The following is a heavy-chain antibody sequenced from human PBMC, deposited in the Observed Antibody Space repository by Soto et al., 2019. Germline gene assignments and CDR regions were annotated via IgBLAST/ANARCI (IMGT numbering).Heavy chain of an antibody. V-gene: IGHV3-23*01. J-gene: IGHJ4*02. CDR1: GFIFSNYA. CDR3: VKDPVSGGSGGAWFDY. CDR2: MSGNGGRI. D-gene: IGHD2-21*02. Sequence: PGGSLRLSCAVSGFIFSNYAMTWVRQAPGKGLEWVSLMSGNGGRIVYADSVRGRFTISRDNSKNTLYLQMNSLRLEDTAVYYFVKDPVSGGSGGAWFDYWGQGTLVTVSS.